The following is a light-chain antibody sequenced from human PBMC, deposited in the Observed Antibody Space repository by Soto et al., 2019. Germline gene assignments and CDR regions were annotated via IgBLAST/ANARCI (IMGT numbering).Light chain of an antibody. V-gene: IGKV3-15*01. Sequence: EIGMTQSPATLSVSPGERATLSCRASQSVSSNLAWYQQKPGQAPRLLIYGASTSATGITARFSGSGSGTEFTLTISSLQSEDFAVYYCQQYNNWRFTFGPGTKVDIK. CDR1: QSVSSN. J-gene: IGKJ3*01. CDR3: QQYNNWRFT. CDR2: GAS.